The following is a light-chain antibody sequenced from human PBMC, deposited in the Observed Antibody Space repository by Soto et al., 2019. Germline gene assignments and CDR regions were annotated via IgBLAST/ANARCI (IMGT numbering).Light chain of an antibody. CDR3: SSYTTNNAHV. Sequence: QSVLTQPASVSASPGQSMSLSCTGTSNDVGAFDYVSWYQQHPGKAPKLIIFEVFNRPSGVSTRFSGSKSGSTASLTISGLQAEDEADYFCSSYTTNNAHVFGGGTKVTVL. CDR2: EVF. CDR1: SNDVGAFDY. V-gene: IGLV2-14*01. J-gene: IGLJ2*01.